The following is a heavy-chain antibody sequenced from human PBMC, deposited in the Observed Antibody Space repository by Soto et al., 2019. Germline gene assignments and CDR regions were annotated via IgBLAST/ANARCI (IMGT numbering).Heavy chain of an antibody. CDR1: GFTFSSYP. CDR3: AREMAAPGDDYYGTDV. CDR2: ISYDGNNK. Sequence: QVQLVESGGGVVQPGRSLRLSCAASGFTFSSYPMHWVRQAPGKGLEWVAIISYDGNNKYYADSVEGRFTISRDNSKNTLYLQMNSLRAEDTAVYYCAREMAAPGDDYYGTDVWGQGTTVTVSS. D-gene: IGHD6-13*01. V-gene: IGHV3-30-3*01. J-gene: IGHJ6*02.